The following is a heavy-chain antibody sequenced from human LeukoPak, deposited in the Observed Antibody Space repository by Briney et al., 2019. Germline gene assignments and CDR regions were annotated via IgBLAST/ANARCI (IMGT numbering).Heavy chain of an antibody. CDR3: ARDLSYCSGGSCYSSGY. Sequence: SETLSLTCTVSGYSIRSGHYWGWIRQPPGKGLEWIGSIDHSGSTYYIPSLKSRVTISVDTSKNQFSLKLSSVTAADTAVYYCARDLSYCSGGSCYSSGYWGQGTLVTVSS. D-gene: IGHD2-15*01. V-gene: IGHV4-38-2*02. CDR2: IDHSGST. CDR1: GYSIRSGHY. J-gene: IGHJ4*02.